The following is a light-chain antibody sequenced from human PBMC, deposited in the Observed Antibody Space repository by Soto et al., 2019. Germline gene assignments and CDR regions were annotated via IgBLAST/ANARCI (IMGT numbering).Light chain of an antibody. CDR1: QGISSY. CDR3: QQINSYPVT. V-gene: IGKV1-9*01. Sequence: DIQLTQSPAFLSASVGDKVTITCRASQGISSYLAWYQQKPGKPPNLLIYSASTLQSGVPSRFSGSGSGTDFTLTISSLQPEDFATYFCQQINSYPVTFGGGTKVEIK. CDR2: SAS. J-gene: IGKJ4*01.